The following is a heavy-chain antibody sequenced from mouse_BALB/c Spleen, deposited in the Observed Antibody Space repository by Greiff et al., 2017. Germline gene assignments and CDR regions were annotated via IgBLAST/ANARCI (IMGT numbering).Heavy chain of an antibody. CDR2: IDPYNGGT. Sequence: VQLQQSGPELVNPGASVKVSCKASGYAFTSYNMYWVKQSHGKSLEWIGYIDPYNGGTSYNQKFKGKATLTVDKSSSTAYMHLNSLTSEDSAVYYCARWGVTTVVAPFDYWGQGTTLTVSS. J-gene: IGHJ2*01. CDR3: ARWGVTTVVAPFDY. CDR1: GYAFTSYN. V-gene: IGHV1S135*01. D-gene: IGHD1-1*01.